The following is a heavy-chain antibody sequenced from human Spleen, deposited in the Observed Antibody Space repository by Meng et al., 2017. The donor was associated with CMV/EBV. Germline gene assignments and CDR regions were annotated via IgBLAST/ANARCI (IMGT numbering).Heavy chain of an antibody. CDR2: INHSGST. CDR1: GGSFSGYY. V-gene: IGHV4-34*01. CDR3: ARGDYYGSGSYYNAFDY. D-gene: IGHD3-10*01. Sequence: QVQLQQWGAGLLKPSEXLSLTCAVYGGSFSGYYWSWIRQPPGKGLEWIGEINHSGSTNYNPSLKSRVTISVDTSKNQFSLKLSSVTAADTAVYYCARGDYYGSGSYYNAFDYWGQGTLVTVSS. J-gene: IGHJ4*02.